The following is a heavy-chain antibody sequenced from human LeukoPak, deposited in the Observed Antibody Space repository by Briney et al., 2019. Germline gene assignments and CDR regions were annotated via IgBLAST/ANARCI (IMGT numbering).Heavy chain of an antibody. J-gene: IGHJ4*02. CDR3: ARDGYNYFDY. V-gene: IGHV4-31*03. D-gene: IGHD5-24*01. CDR1: GGSISSGGYY. CDR2: IYYSGST. Sequence: SQTLSLTCTVSGGSISSGGYYWSWIRQHPGKGLEWIGYIYYSGSTYYNPSLKSRVTISVDTSKNQFSLKLSSVTAADRAVYYCARDGYNYFDYWGQGTLVTVSS.